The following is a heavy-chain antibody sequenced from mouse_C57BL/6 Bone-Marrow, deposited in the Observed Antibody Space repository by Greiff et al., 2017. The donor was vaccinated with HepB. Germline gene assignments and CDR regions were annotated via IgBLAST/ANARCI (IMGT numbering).Heavy chain of an antibody. D-gene: IGHD3-3*01. CDR2: ISSGSSTI. CDR3: ARLEGDEAWFAY. Sequence: EVMLVESGGGLVKPGGSLKLSCAASGFTFSDYGMHWVRQAPEKGLEWVAYISSGSSTIYYADTVKGRFTISRDNAKNTLFLQMTSLRSEDTAMYYCARLEGDEAWFAYWGQGTLVTVSA. J-gene: IGHJ3*01. CDR1: GFTFSDYG. V-gene: IGHV5-17*01.